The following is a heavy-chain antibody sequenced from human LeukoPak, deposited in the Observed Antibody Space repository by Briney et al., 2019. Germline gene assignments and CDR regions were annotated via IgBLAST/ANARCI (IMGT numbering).Heavy chain of an antibody. CDR2: ISSSSSTI. Sequence: GGSLRLSCAASGFTFSSYSMNWVRQAPGKGLEWVSYISSSSSTIYYADSVKGRFTISRDNAKNSLYLQMNSLRAEDTAVYYCARGDVDIVATIPYYFDYWGQGTLVTVSS. CDR3: ARGDVDIVATIPYYFDY. J-gene: IGHJ4*02. V-gene: IGHV3-48*04. D-gene: IGHD5-12*01. CDR1: GFTFSSYS.